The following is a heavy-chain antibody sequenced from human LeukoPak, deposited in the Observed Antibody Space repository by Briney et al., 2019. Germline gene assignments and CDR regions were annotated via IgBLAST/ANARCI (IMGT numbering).Heavy chain of an antibody. J-gene: IGHJ4*02. V-gene: IGHV3-64*01. D-gene: IGHD3-9*01. CDR3: ARGEVLRYFDWLPHLDY. CDR1: GFTFSSYA. Sequence: GGSLRLSCAASGFTFSSYAMHWVRQAPGKGLEYVSAISSNGGSTYYANSVKGRFTISRDNSKNTLYLQMGSLRAEDMAVYYCARGEVLRYFDWLPHLDYWGQGTLVTVSS. CDR2: ISSNGGST.